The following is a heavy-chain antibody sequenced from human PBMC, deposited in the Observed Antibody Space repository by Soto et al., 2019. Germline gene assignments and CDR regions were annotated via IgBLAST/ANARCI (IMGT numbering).Heavy chain of an antibody. J-gene: IGHJ6*03. Sequence: EVQLLESGGGLVQPGGSLRLSCAASGFTFSSYAMSWVRQAPGKGLGWVSVISGRGGSTYYADSVKGRFTISRDNSKNTLYLQMNSLRAEDTAVYYCAKDRYGWVVAALRNMDVWGKGTTVTVSS. CDR1: GFTFSSYA. CDR2: ISGRGGST. D-gene: IGHD2-15*01. V-gene: IGHV3-23*01. CDR3: AKDRYGWVVAALRNMDV.